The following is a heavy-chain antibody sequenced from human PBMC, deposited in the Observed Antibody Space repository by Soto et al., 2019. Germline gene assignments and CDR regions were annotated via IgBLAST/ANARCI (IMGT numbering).Heavy chain of an antibody. V-gene: IGHV1-18*01. Sequence: ASVKVSCKASGYTFTSYGICWVRQAPGQGLEWMGWISAYNGNTNYAQKLQGRVTMTTDTSTSTAYMELRSLRSDDTAVYYCARAQYCSGGSCPVGFDYWGQGTLVTVSS. J-gene: IGHJ4*02. D-gene: IGHD2-15*01. CDR1: GYTFTSYG. CDR2: ISAYNGNT. CDR3: ARAQYCSGGSCPVGFDY.